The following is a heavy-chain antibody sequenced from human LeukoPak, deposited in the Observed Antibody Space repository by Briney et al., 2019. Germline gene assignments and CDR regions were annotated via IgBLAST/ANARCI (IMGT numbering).Heavy chain of an antibody. CDR1: GGSISSGDYY. CDR3: ARAPGGYFDY. V-gene: IGHV4-30-4*01. Sequence: SETLSLTCTVSGGSISSGDYYWSWIRQPPGKGLEWIGYIYYSGSTYYNPSLKSRVTISVDTSKNQFSLKLSSATAADTAVYYCARAPGGYFDYWGQGTLVTVSS. D-gene: IGHD3-10*01. CDR2: IYYSGST. J-gene: IGHJ4*02.